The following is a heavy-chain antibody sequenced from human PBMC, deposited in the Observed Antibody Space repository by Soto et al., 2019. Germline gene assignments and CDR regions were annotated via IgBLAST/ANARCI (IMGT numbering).Heavy chain of an antibody. D-gene: IGHD6-19*01. V-gene: IGHV3-7*05. CDR2: IKQDGSEK. CDR3: ARTYSSGWPFSDY. J-gene: IGHJ4*02. CDR1: GFTFSSYW. Sequence: EVQLVESGGGLVQPGGSLRLSCAASGFTFSSYWMSWVRQAPGKGLEWVANIKQDGSEKYYVDSVKGRFTISRDNAKNSLYLQMNSLRAEDTAVYYCARTYSSGWPFSDYWGQGTLVTVSS.